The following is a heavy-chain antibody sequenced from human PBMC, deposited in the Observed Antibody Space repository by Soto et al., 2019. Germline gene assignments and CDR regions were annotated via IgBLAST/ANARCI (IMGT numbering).Heavy chain of an antibody. CDR1: GGSISSGGVS. CDR2: IFQSGST. D-gene: IGHD6-13*01. J-gene: IGHJ2*01. Sequence: QLQLQESGSGLVKPSQTLSLSCAVSGGSISSGGVSWSWIRQPPGKGLEWIGDIFQSGSTNYNPSLKSRVIISVDRSNNHSSLKLKSVTAADTAVYYCARGISATGPYWFFDFWGRGTLVSVSS. V-gene: IGHV4-30-2*01. CDR3: ARGISATGPYWFFDF.